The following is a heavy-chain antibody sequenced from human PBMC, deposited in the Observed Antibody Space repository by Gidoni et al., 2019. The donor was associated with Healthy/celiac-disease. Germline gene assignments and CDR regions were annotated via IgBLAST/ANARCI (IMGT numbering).Heavy chain of an antibody. CDR3: ARAPSLRLPPYYYYGMDV. V-gene: IGHV4-34*01. Sequence: QVQLQQWGAGLLKPSETLSLTCAVYGGSFRGYYWSWIRQPPGKGLEWIGEINHSGSTNYNPSLKSRVTISVDTSKNQFSLKLSSVTAADTAVYYCARAPSLRLPPYYYYGMDVWGQGTTVTVSS. J-gene: IGHJ6*02. D-gene: IGHD4-17*01. CDR1: GGSFRGYY. CDR2: INHSGST.